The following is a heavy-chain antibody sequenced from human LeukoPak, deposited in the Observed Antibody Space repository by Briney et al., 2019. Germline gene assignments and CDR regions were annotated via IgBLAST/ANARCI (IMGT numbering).Heavy chain of an antibody. CDR1: GDSISSGDYY. V-gene: IGHV4-61*02. CDR2: ISSSGST. Sequence: SETLSLTCTVSGDSISSGDYYWRWIRQPAGKGLEWIGRISSSGSTNYNPSLKSRVTISVDTSKNQFSLKLSSVTAADTAVYYCAREPCSSTSCYFDYWGQGTLVTVSS. CDR3: AREPCSSTSCYFDY. D-gene: IGHD2-2*01. J-gene: IGHJ4*02.